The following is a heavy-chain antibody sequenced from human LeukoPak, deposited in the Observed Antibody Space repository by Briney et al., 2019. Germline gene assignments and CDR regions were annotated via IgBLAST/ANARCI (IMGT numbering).Heavy chain of an antibody. CDR2: IYPDDSDT. CDR3: ARHRKDIGFDS. J-gene: IGHJ4*02. Sequence: GESLKISCRGSGYSFSSYWIGWVRQMPGKGLEWMGIIYPDDSDTRYSPSFQGQVTISADRSISTAYLQWSSLKASDTAMYYCARHRKDIGFDSWGQGTLVTVSS. D-gene: IGHD2-15*01. CDR1: GYSFSSYW. V-gene: IGHV5-51*01.